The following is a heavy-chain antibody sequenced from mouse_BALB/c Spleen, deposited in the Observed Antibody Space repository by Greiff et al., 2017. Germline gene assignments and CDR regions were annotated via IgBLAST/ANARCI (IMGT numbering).Heavy chain of an antibody. CDR3: ARVSITTVVATDWYFDV. V-gene: IGHV7-3*02. CDR2: IRNKANGYTT. J-gene: IGHJ1*01. CDR1: GFTFTDYY. D-gene: IGHD1-1*01. Sequence: EVKLVESGGGLVQPGGSLRLSCATSGFTFTDYYMSWVRQPPGKALEWLGFIRNKANGYTTEYSASVKGRFTISRDNSQSILYLQMNTLRAEDSATYYCARVSITTVVATDWYFDVWGAGTTVTVSS.